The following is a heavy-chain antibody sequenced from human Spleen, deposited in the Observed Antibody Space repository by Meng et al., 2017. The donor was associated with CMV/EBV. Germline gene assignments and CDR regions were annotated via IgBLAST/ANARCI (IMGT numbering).Heavy chain of an antibody. CDR3: ARDRPYYYDSSGYRTTQVYYYYSMDV. Sequence: SETLSLTCTVSGGSISSYYWSWIRQPPGKGLEWIGYIYYSGSTNYNPSLKSRVTISVDTSKNQFSLKLSSVTAADTAVYYCARDRPYYYDSSGYRTTQVYYYYSMDVWGQGTTVTVSS. D-gene: IGHD3-22*01. J-gene: IGHJ6*02. CDR1: GGSISSYY. V-gene: IGHV4-59*01. CDR2: IYYSGST.